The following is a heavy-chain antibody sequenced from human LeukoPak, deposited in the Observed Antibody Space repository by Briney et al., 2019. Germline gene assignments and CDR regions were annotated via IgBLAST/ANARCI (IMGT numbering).Heavy chain of an antibody. CDR2: ISGSGGST. D-gene: IGHD3-22*01. V-gene: IGHV3-23*01. J-gene: IGHJ4*02. Sequence: QAGGSLRLSSAASGFTFSSYAMSWVRQAPGKGLEWVSAISGSGGSTYYADSVKGRFTISRDNSKNTLYLQMNSLRAEDTAVYYCAKAYYDSSGYYDYFDYWGQGTLVTVSS. CDR3: AKAYYDSSGYYDYFDY. CDR1: GFTFSSYA.